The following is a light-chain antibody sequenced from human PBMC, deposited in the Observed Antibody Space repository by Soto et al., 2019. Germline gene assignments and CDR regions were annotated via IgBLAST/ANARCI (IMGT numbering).Light chain of an antibody. CDR1: STGVGGHYY. V-gene: IGLV2-14*03. Sequence: QSAVTQPASVSGSPGQSITISCTGTSTGVGGHYYVSWYQQHPGKAPKLIIYDVTDRPSGVSHRFSGSKSGNTASLTISGLQAQDEADYYCTSYTSTNSYVAVGGGTKVTVL. CDR3: TSYTSTNSYVA. J-gene: IGLJ2*01. CDR2: DVT.